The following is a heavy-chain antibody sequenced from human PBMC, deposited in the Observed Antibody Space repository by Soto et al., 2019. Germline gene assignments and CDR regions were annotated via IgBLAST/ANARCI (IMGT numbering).Heavy chain of an antibody. D-gene: IGHD1-26*01. Sequence: GGSLRLSCAASGCSLSTYLMSWVHQAPGKGLEWVANINQNGSQKYYVDSVKGRFTISRDNAKNSVYLQMNSLSAGDTAVYFCARAVAADGSFWGQGTQVTVSS. CDR3: ARAVAADGSF. J-gene: IGHJ4*02. CDR1: GCSLSTYL. V-gene: IGHV3-7*01. CDR2: INQNGSQK.